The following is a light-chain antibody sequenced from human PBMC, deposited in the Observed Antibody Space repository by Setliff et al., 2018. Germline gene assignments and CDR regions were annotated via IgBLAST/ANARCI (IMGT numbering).Light chain of an antibody. J-gene: IGLJ1*01. CDR3: SSYTSSSIFYV. V-gene: IGLV2-14*03. CDR1: SSDVGGYNS. CDR2: DVS. Sequence: QSVLTQPASVSGSPGQSITISCTGTSSDVGGYNSVSWYQQHPGKAPKLMIYDVSNRPSGVSNRFSGSKSGNTASLTISGLQAEDEADYYCSSYTSSSIFYVFGTGTKVTVL.